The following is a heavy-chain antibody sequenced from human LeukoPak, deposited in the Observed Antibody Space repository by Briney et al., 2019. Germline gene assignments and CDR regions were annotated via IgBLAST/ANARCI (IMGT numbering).Heavy chain of an antibody. D-gene: IGHD6-19*01. J-gene: IGHJ4*02. Sequence: PSETLSLTCAVSGYSISSGYYWGWIRQPPGKGLEWIGSIYHSGSTYYNPSLKSRVTISVDTSKNQFSLKLSSVTAADTAVYYCARDSSGWYKDYWGQGTLVTVSS. CDR3: ARDSSGWYKDY. V-gene: IGHV4-38-2*02. CDR1: GYSISSGYY. CDR2: IYHSGST.